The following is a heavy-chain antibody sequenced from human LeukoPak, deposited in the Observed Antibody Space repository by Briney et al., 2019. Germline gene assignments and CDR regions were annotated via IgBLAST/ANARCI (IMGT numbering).Heavy chain of an antibody. CDR1: GGTFSSYA. D-gene: IGHD2-21*02. Sequence: SVKVSCKASGGTFSSYAISWVRQAPGQGLEWMGGIIPIFGTANYAQKFQGRVTITTVESTSTAYMELSSLRSEDTAVYYCARVKVYCGGDCYTPLDYWGQGTLVTVSS. V-gene: IGHV1-69*05. J-gene: IGHJ4*02. CDR2: IIPIFGTA. CDR3: ARVKVYCGGDCYTPLDY.